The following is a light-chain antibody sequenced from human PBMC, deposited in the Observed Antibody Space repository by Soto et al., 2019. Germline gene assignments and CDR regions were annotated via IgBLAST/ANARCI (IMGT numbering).Light chain of an antibody. CDR1: QSVSSD. Sequence: EIIMTQSPATLSVSPGETATLSCRASQSVSSDLAWLQQKPGQSPRLLIYDASTRATAVPARFSGSGFGTEFTLTISILQSEDFAVYYSQQYINWPRTFGQGTRVEIK. J-gene: IGKJ1*01. CDR3: QQYINWPRT. CDR2: DAS. V-gene: IGKV3-15*01.